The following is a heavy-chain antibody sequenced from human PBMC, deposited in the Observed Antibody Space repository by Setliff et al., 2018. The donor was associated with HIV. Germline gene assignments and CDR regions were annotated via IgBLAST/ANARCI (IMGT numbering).Heavy chain of an antibody. CDR2: IRLDGSDK. D-gene: IGHD3-3*01. CDR1: GFTFSHYG. J-gene: IGHJ4*02. CDR3: ARDLKRPNSNFWGGYPIPFDS. Sequence: GGSLRLSCAASGFTFSHYGMHWVRQAPGKGLEWVAFIRLDGSDKFYADSVKGRFTISRDNSKNTLFLQMNSLRSEDTAVYFCARDLKRPNSNFWGGYPIPFDSWGQGTLVTVSS. V-gene: IGHV3-30*02.